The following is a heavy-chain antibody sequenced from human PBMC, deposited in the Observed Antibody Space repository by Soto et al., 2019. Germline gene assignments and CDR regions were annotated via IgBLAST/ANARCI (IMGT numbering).Heavy chain of an antibody. CDR2: ISGTGATT. Sequence: GGSLRLSCAASGFTFSSFAMSWVRQAPGKGLEWVSAISGTGATTYYADSVKGRFTISRDNSKNTLYLQMDSLRAEDTAVYYCAKYYRARYNWMKTGAFNIWGQGTKVTVSS. CDR3: AKYYRARYNWMKTGAFNI. V-gene: IGHV3-23*01. D-gene: IGHD1-20*01. J-gene: IGHJ3*02. CDR1: GFTFSSFA.